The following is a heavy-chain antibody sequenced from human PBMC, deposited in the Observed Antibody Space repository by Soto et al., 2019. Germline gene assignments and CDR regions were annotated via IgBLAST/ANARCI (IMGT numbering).Heavy chain of an antibody. D-gene: IGHD3-10*01. V-gene: IGHV4-34*01. CDR3: ARELMFYYGSGSYSVDAYCFDY. Sequence: AVPLSLTWAVDGGSFIGHYWSWISQHQGKGLLWIGEINHSGSTNYNPSLKSRVTISVDTSKNQFSLKLSSVTAADTAVYYCARELMFYYGSGSYSVDAYCFDYWGQGTLVSGSS. CDR2: INHSGST. J-gene: IGHJ4*02. CDR1: GGSFIGHY.